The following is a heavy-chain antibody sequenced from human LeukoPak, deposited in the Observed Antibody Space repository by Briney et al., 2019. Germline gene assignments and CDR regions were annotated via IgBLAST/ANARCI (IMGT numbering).Heavy chain of an antibody. Sequence: ASVTVSCKASGYTFTGYYMHWVRQAPGQGLEWMGWINPNSGGTNYAQKFQGRVTMTRDTSISTAYMELSRLRSDDTAVYYCAREGDILTGYWSPYFDYWGQGTLVTVSS. CDR3: AREGDILTGYWSPYFDY. D-gene: IGHD3-9*01. V-gene: IGHV1-2*02. CDR2: INPNSGGT. J-gene: IGHJ4*02. CDR1: GYTFTGYY.